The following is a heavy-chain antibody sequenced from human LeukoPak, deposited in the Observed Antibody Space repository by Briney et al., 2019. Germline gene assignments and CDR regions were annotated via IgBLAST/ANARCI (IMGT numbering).Heavy chain of an antibody. CDR3: ASVRKSFSGRFFSYAYYYYMDV. CDR1: IGSFSDFH. D-gene: IGHD1-26*01. J-gene: IGHJ6*03. V-gene: IGHV4-34*01. Sequence: PSETLSLTCAVYIGSFSDFHWSWIRQPPGKGLEWIAEINHSGSTNYNPSLKSRVTISVDTSKNQFSLKLSSVTAADTAMYYCASVRKSFSGRFFSYAYYYYMDVWGKGTTVTVSS. CDR2: INHSGST.